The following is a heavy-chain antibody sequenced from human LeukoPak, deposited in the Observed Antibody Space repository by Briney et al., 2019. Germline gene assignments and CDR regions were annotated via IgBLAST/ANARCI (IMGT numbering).Heavy chain of an antibody. J-gene: IGHJ4*02. D-gene: IGHD3-22*01. CDR2: INPNSGGT. Sequence: ASVKVSCKASGYTFTGHYMNWARQSPGQGLEWMGWINPNSGGTNYAQKFQGRVTMTRDTSISTAYMELSSLRSDDTAVYYCARVEYHYDSSGYYDYWGQGTLVTVSS. V-gene: IGHV1-2*02. CDR1: GYTFTGHY. CDR3: ARVEYHYDSSGYYDY.